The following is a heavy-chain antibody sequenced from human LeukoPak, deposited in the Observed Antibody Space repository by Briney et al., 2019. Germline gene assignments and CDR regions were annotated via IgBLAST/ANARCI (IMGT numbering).Heavy chain of an antibody. V-gene: IGHV3-21*01. CDR1: GFTFSNAW. CDR3: VRLXXNSDTSGFYYYYDF. CDR2: ISVRSNYI. J-gene: IGHJ4*02. Sequence: GGSLRLSCAASGFTFSNAWMTWVRQAPGKGLEWVSSISVRSNYIYYADSVRGRFRISRDDARDSLYLQMNSLRAEDTAVYYCVRLXXNSDTSGFYYYYDFWGQGTLVTVSS. D-gene: IGHD3-22*01.